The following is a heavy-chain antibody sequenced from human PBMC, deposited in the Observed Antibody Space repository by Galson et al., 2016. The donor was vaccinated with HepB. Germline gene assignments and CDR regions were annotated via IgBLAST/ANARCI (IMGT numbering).Heavy chain of an antibody. J-gene: IGHJ4*02. CDR2: INPNSGGT. CDR1: GYTFTGHY. D-gene: IGHD6-13*01. CDR3: ARDKNSWQQLEYNFDF. Sequence: SVKVSCKASGYTFTGHYMHWVRQAPGQGLEWMGWINPNSGGTNYAQKFQGRVTLTRDTSISTAYMELIRLTSDDTAVYYCARDKNSWQQLEYNFDFWGQGTLVIVSS. V-gene: IGHV1-2*02.